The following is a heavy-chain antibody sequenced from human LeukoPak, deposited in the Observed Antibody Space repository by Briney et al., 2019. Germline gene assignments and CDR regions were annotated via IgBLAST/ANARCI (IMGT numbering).Heavy chain of an antibody. D-gene: IGHD3-3*01. Sequence: PSETLSLTCTVSGGSISAYYWSWIRQPPGKGLEWIGYIHYSGTTNYYPSLKSRVTISVDTSKNQLSLKLSSVTAADTAVYYCARERYDFWSGYSYKWFDPWGQGTRVIVSS. V-gene: IGHV4-59*01. CDR3: ARERYDFWSGYSYKWFDP. CDR1: GGSISAYY. J-gene: IGHJ5*02. CDR2: IHYSGTT.